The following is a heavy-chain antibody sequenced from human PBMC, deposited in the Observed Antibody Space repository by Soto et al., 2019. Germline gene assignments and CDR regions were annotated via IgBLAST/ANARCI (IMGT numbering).Heavy chain of an antibody. CDR3: AKGRGGSGSLTPRVDF. V-gene: IGHV3-23*01. D-gene: IGHD3-10*01. Sequence: EVQLLESGGGLVQPGGSLRLSCAASGFTFNNYAMTWVRQAPGKGLEWVSAISGGGDTTSYADSVEGRSTVSRDGSKNTLYLQMSSLRAEDTALYYCAKGRGGSGSLTPRVDFWGQGTLVTVSS. CDR2: ISGGGDTT. CDR1: GFTFNNYA. J-gene: IGHJ4*02.